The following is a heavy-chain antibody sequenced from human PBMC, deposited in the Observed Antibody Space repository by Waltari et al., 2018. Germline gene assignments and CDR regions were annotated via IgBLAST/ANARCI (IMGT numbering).Heavy chain of an antibody. D-gene: IGHD1-1*01. CDR2: ISYNGNDK. Sequence: VQLVESGGGAVQPGRSLRLSCAATGFTFSSYAMHWVRQAPGKGLEWVAVISYNGNDKYYTDSVKGRFTISRDNSKNTLYLQMNSLRPEDTAVYYCAKVPGTSQLYYLDNWGQGTLVTVSS. CDR3: AKVPGTSQLYYLDN. CDR1: GFTFSSYA. V-gene: IGHV3-30*18. J-gene: IGHJ4*02.